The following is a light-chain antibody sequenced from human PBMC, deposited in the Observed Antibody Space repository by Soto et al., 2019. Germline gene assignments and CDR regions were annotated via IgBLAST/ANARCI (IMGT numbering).Light chain of an antibody. CDR1: QDIRSD. CDR2: AAS. Sequence: AIQMTQSPSSLSASVGDRVTVTCRASQDIRSDVGWYQQKPGQAPKVLMYAASRLHSGVPSRFSGSGSGTNFVLTISSLQPEDVATYYCLQNNNYPLTFGGATKVDMK. CDR3: LQNNNYPLT. J-gene: IGKJ4*01. V-gene: IGKV1-6*01.